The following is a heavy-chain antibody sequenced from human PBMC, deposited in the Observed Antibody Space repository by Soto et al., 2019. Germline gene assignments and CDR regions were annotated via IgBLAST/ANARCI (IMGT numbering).Heavy chain of an antibody. CDR3: ACYPPHYYGSGSYGAFDI. D-gene: IGHD3-10*01. J-gene: IGHJ3*02. Sequence: PGESLKISCKGSGYSFTSYWIGWVRQMPGKGLEWMGIIYPGDSDTRYSPSFQGQVTISADKSISTAYLQWSSLKASDTALYYCACYPPHYYGSGSYGAFDIWGQGTMVTVSS. CDR2: IYPGDSDT. V-gene: IGHV5-51*01. CDR1: GYSFTSYW.